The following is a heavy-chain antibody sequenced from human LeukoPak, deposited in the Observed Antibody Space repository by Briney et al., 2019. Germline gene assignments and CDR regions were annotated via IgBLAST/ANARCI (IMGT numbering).Heavy chain of an antibody. CDR2: IYYSGST. CDR3: ARALNYDFWSGFHY. CDR1: GGSISSYY. Sequence: SETLSLTCTVSGGSISSYYWSWIRQPPGKGLEWIGYIYYSGSTNYNPSLKSRVTISVDTSKNPFSLKLSSLTAADTAVYYCARALNYDFWSGFHYWGQGTLVTVSS. D-gene: IGHD3-3*01. J-gene: IGHJ4*02. V-gene: IGHV4-59*01.